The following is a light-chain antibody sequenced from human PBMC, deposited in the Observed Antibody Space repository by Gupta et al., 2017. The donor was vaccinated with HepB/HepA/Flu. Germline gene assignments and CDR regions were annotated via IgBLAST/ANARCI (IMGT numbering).Light chain of an antibody. J-gene: IGKJ2*01. CDR2: DAS. CDR3: QQRSNWPPMYT. V-gene: IGKV3-11*01. Sequence: EIVLTQSPATLSLSPGERPTLSCRASQSVSSYLAWYQQKPGQAPRLLIYDASNRATGIPARFSGSGSGTDFTLTIRSLEPEDFAVYYCQQRSNWPPMYTFGQGTKLEIK. CDR1: QSVSSY.